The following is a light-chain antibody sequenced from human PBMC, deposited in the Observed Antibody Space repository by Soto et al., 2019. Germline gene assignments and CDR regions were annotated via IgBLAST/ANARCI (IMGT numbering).Light chain of an antibody. V-gene: IGKV3-15*01. CDR2: AAS. CDR3: QQSNSWPLT. J-gene: IGKJ3*01. CDR1: QSVSIH. Sequence: EIVLTQSPATLSVSPGETATLSCRASQSVSIHLAWFQQRPGQPPRLLIYAASTRATGIPARFSGSGSGTDLTLTISSLQSEDFAVYFCQQSNSWPLTFGPGTKVDLK.